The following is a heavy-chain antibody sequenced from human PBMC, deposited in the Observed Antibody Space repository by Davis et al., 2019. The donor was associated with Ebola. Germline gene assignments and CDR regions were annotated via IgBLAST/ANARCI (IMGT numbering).Heavy chain of an antibody. CDR1: GFTFSSYA. Sequence: GESLKISCEASGFTFSSYAMHWVRQAPGKGLEWVAVMSYDGSNRYYADSVKGRFTISRDNSNNLLYLQMNSLRAEDTAVYYCAIPDCSGANCYSVYIKNWGQGTLVTVSS. CDR2: MSYDGSNR. D-gene: IGHD2-15*01. CDR3: AIPDCSGANCYSVYIKN. J-gene: IGHJ4*02. V-gene: IGHV3-30-3*01.